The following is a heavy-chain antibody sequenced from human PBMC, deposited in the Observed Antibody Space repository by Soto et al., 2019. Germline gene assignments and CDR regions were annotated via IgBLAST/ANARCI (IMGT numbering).Heavy chain of an antibody. J-gene: IGHJ3*02. CDR2: IYYSGST. V-gene: IGHV4-59*01. Sequence: SETLSLTCTVSGGSISSYYWSWIRQPPGKGLEWIGYIYYSGSTNYNPSLKSRVTISVDTSKNQFSLKLSSVTAADTAVYYCARVMARYCSGGSCQEAFDIWGQGTMVTVSS. D-gene: IGHD2-15*01. CDR3: ARVMARYCSGGSCQEAFDI. CDR1: GGSISSYY.